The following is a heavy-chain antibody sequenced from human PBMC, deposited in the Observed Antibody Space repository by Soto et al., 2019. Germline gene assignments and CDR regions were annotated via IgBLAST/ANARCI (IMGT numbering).Heavy chain of an antibody. V-gene: IGHV3-48*02. CDR1: GFTFSSYS. D-gene: IGHD5-18*01. CDR2: ISSSSSTI. Sequence: GGSLRPSCAASGFTFSSYSMNWVRQAPWKGLEWVSFISSSSSTIYYADSVKGRFTISRDNAKNSLYLQMNSLRDEDTAVYYCARHGYSYGGGYFDYWGQGTLVTVSS. J-gene: IGHJ4*02. CDR3: ARHGYSYGGGYFDY.